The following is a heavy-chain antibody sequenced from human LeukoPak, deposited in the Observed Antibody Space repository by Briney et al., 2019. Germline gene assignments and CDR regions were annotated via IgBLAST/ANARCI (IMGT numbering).Heavy chain of an antibody. D-gene: IGHD6-25*01. CDR3: AKDRGIAAGDY. Sequence: GGSLRLSCAASGFTFSSYTTNWVRQAPGKGLEWVSALSASGGGTYYADSVKGRFTISRDNSKNTLFLQMNNLRADDTALYYCAKDRGIAAGDYWGQGTQVTVSS. CDR2: LSASGGGT. J-gene: IGHJ4*02. CDR1: GFTFSSYT. V-gene: IGHV3-23*01.